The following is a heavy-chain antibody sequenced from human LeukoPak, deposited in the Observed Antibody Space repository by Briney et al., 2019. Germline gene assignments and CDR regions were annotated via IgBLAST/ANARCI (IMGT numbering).Heavy chain of an antibody. CDR3: ARRTLDLGEPNWFDP. CDR2: IYYSGST. Sequence: SETLSLTCTVSGGSISSSSYYWGWIRQPPGKGLEWIGSIYYSGSTYYNPSLKSRVTISVDTSKNQFSLKLSSVTAADTAVYYCARRTLDLGEPNWFDPWGQGTLVTVSS. CDR1: GGSISSSSYY. D-gene: IGHD5-12*01. V-gene: IGHV4-39*01. J-gene: IGHJ5*02.